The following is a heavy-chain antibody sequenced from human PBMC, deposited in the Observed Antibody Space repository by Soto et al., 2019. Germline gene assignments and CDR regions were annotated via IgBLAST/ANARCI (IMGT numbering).Heavy chain of an antibody. D-gene: IGHD4-17*01. CDR3: ARVRDYGGANDY. V-gene: IGHV1-69*13. CDR2: IIPIFGTA. CDR1: GGTFSSYA. Sequence: GASVKVSCKASGGTFSSYAISWVRQAPGKGLEWMGGIIPIFGTANYAQKFQGRVTITADESTSTAYMELSSLRSEDTAVYYCARVRDYGGANDYWGQGTLVTVSS. J-gene: IGHJ4*02.